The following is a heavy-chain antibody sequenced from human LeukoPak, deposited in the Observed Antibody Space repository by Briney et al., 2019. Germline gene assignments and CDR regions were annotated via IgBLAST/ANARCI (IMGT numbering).Heavy chain of an antibody. CDR1: GYSFTSYW. Sequence: PGESLKISCKGSGYSFTSYWIGWVRQMPGKGLEWMGIIYPGDSDTRYSPSFQGQVTISADKSISTAYLQWSSLKASDTAMYYCARSPRADSSGYSSFQHWGQGTLVTVSS. V-gene: IGHV5-51*01. J-gene: IGHJ1*01. CDR3: ARSPRADSSGYSSFQH. CDR2: IYPGDSDT. D-gene: IGHD3-22*01.